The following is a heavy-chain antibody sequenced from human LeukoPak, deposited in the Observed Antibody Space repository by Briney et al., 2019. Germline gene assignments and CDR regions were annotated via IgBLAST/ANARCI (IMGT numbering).Heavy chain of an antibody. D-gene: IGHD5-24*01. CDR3: ARDGWAGYNLGH. CDR2: IHHSGET. Sequence: PSETLSLTCAVYGGSFSGYYWWHWVRRSPRKGLEWIGAIHHSGETYYSPSLEGRVLISLDKSKSQFSLRLDSLTAADTAVYFCARDGWAGYNLGHWGPGTLVTVSS. CDR1: GGSFSGYY. V-gene: IGHV4-34*01. J-gene: IGHJ4*02.